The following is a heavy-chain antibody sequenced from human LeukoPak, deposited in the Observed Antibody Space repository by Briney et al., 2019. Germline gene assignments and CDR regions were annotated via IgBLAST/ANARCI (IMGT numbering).Heavy chain of an antibody. D-gene: IGHD3-16*02. CDR1: GYTFTGYY. V-gene: IGHV1-2*02. CDR3: ARLPYRDGVAQDY. CDR2: INPNSGGT. J-gene: IGHJ4*02. Sequence: ASVKVSCKASGYTFTGYYMHWVRQAPGQGLEWMGWINPNSGGTNYAQKFQGRVTMTRDTSISTAYMELSRLRSDDTAMYYCARLPYRDGVAQDYWGQGTLVTVSS.